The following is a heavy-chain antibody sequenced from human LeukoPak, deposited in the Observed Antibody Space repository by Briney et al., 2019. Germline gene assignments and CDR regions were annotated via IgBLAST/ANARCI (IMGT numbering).Heavy chain of an antibody. CDR1: GGTFSSYA. V-gene: IGHV1-69*05. Sequence: SVKVSCKASGGTFSSYAISWVRQAPGQGLEWMGGIIPIFGTANYAQKFQGRVTITTDESTSTAYMELSSLRSEDTAVYYCARDRYSGSGSYNTYISGYYMDVWGKGTTVTVSS. D-gene: IGHD3-10*01. J-gene: IGHJ6*03. CDR2: IIPIFGTA. CDR3: ARDRYSGSGSYNTYISGYYMDV.